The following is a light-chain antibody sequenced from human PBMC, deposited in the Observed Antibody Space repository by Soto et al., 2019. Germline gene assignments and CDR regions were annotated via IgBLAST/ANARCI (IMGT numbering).Light chain of an antibody. CDR2: DAS. CDR1: QSVSNY. Sequence: EIVLTQSPDTLSLSPGESATLSCRASQSVSNYLAWYQQKPGQAPRLLIYDASNRATGIPARFSGSGSGTDFTLTISSLEPEDFAVYYCQQYGSLYTFGQGTKLEIK. CDR3: QQYGSLYT. J-gene: IGKJ2*01. V-gene: IGKV3-11*01.